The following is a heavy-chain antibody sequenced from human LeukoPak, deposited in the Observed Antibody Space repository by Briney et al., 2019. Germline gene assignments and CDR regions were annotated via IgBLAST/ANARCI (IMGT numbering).Heavy chain of an antibody. Sequence: GGSLRLSCAASGFTLRSYSMNWVRQAPGQGLEWVSSISSSSSYIYYADSVKGRFTISRDNAKNSLYLQMNSLRAEDTAVYYCARSSPHCSSTSCYNDAFDIWGQGTMVTVSS. D-gene: IGHD2-2*02. CDR2: ISSSSSYI. V-gene: IGHV3-21*01. CDR1: GFTLRSYS. J-gene: IGHJ3*02. CDR3: ARSSPHCSSTSCYNDAFDI.